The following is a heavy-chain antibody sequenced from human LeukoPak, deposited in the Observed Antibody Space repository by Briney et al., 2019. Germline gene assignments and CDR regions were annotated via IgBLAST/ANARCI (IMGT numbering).Heavy chain of an antibody. V-gene: IGHV4-34*01. CDR3: AREVVYSGYGY. CDR2: INHSGST. J-gene: IGHJ4*02. CDR1: GGSFSGYY. D-gene: IGHD5-12*01. Sequence: RTSETLSLTCAVYGGSFSGYYWSWIRQPPGKGLEWIGEINHSGSTNYNPSLKSRVTISVDTSKNQFSLKLSSVTAADTAVYYCAREVVYSGYGYWGQGTLVTVSS.